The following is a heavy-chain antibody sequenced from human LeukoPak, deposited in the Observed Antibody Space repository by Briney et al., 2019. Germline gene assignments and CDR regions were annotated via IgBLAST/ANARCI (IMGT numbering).Heavy chain of an antibody. CDR1: GYTFTSYD. CDR3: ARRLGLRWDLQAFDI. V-gene: IGHV1-8*01. J-gene: IGHJ3*02. CDR2: MNPNSGNT. Sequence: ASVKVSCKASGYTFTSYDINWVRQATGQGLEWMGWMNPNSGNTGYAQKFQGRVTITRNNSISTFYMELSSLRSEDTAVYYCARRLGLRWDLQAFDIWGQGTMVTVPS. D-gene: IGHD4-23*01.